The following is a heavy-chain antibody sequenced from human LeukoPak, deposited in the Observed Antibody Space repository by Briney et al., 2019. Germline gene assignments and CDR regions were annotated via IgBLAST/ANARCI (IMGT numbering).Heavy chain of an antibody. CDR3: ARVRANDLCLIDY. V-gene: IGHV4-39*07. CDR2: IYYSGST. D-gene: IGHD1-1*01. J-gene: IGHJ4*02. Sequence: SQTLSLTCTVSGYSISSSSYYWGWIRQPPGKGLEWIGSIYYSGSTYYNPSLKSRVTISVDTSKNQFSLKLSSVTAADTAVYYCARVRANDLCLIDYWGQGTLVTVSS. CDR1: GYSISSSSYY.